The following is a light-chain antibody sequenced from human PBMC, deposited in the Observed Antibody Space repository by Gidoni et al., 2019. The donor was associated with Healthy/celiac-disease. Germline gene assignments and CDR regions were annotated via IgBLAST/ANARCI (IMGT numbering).Light chain of an antibody. CDR3: QSYDSSLSAYVV. J-gene: IGLJ2*01. CDR1: SSNNGAGYD. CDR2: GKS. Sequence: QSVLTQPPSVSGAPGQRVPITCTGSSSNNGAGYDVHWYQQLPGTAPKLLSYGKSNRPSGVPDRFSGSKSGTSASLAITGLQAEDEADYYCQSYDSSLSAYVVFGGGTKLTVL. V-gene: IGLV1-40*01.